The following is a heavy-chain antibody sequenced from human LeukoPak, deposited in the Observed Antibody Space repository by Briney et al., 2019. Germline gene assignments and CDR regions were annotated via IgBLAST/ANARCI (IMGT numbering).Heavy chain of an antibody. CDR2: IYHSGST. V-gene: IGHV4-4*02. CDR3: ARVLVFSGGRLDWYFDL. CDR1: GGSISSSNW. D-gene: IGHD3-16*01. J-gene: IGHJ2*01. Sequence: SGTLSLTCAVSGGSISSSNWWSWVRQPPGKGLEWIGEIYHSGSTNYNPSLKSRVTISVDKSKNQFSLKLSSVTAADTAVYYCARVLVFSGGRLDWYFDLWGRGTLVTVSS.